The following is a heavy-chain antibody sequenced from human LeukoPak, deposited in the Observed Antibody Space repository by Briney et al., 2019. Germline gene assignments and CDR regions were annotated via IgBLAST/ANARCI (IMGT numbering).Heavy chain of an antibody. CDR3: AREDHSNYEY. CDR1: GFTFSSYW. CDR2: IKQDGTEK. D-gene: IGHD4-11*01. V-gene: IGHV3-7*01. Sequence: GGSLRLSCAASGFTFSSYWMSWVRQAPGKGLEWVASIKQDGTEKYYVDSVKGRFTISKDNAKNSLYLQMNSLRAEDTAVYYCAREDHSNYEYLGQGTLVTVSS. J-gene: IGHJ4*02.